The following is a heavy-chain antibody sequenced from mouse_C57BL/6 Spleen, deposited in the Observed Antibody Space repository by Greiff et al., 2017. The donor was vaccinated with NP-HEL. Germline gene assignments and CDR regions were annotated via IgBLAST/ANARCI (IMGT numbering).Heavy chain of an antibody. J-gene: IGHJ2*01. CDR1: GYTFTSYW. Sequence: QVQLQQSGAELVRPGTSVKLSCKASGYTFTSYWMHWVKQRPGQGLEWIGVIDPSDSYTNYNQKFKGKATLTVDTSSSTAYMQLSSLTSEDSAVDYCASDLYYGSRTEYRGKGTTLTVAS. D-gene: IGHD1-1*01. V-gene: IGHV1-59*01. CDR2: IDPSDSYT. CDR3: ASDLYYGSRTEY.